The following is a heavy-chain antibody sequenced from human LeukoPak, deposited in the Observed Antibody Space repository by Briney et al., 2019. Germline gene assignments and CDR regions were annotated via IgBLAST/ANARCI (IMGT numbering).Heavy chain of an antibody. Sequence: GIGLYCIWTIYYTGTTYYTPSVKSRFTISVETSKNQFSLKLSSVTAADTAVYYCARPGIALWGQGTLVTVSS. J-gene: IGHJ4*02. D-gene: IGHD6-13*01. V-gene: IGHV4-39*01. CDR2: IYYTGTT. CDR3: ARPGIAL.